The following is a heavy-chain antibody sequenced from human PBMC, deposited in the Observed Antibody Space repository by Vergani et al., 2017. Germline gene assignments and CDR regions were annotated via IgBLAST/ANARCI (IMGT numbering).Heavy chain of an antibody. J-gene: IGHJ5*02. CDR3: AKXFGNGYSGYNSDA. CDR1: GAYVGSGGYY. CDR2: IYYSGTT. V-gene: IGHV4-31*09. D-gene: IGHD5-12*01. Sequence: QVQLQESGPGLVKASQTLALTCSVPGAYVGSGGYYWSWVRQRPGMGLDWIGYIYYSGTTYYNPSLKSRGTISVDKSKNQFSLRLTSVTAADTATYYCAKXFGNGYSGYNSDAWGQGIKVTVSS.